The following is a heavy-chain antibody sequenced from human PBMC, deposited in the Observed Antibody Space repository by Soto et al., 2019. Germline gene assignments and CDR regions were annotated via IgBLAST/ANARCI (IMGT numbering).Heavy chain of an antibody. J-gene: IGHJ4*02. CDR2: INHSGST. Sequence: WETLSLTCAVYGGTFRGYYWSWIRQPPGKGLEWIGEINHSGSTNYNPSLKSRVTISVDTSKNQFSLKLSSVTAADTAVYYCARGNVPAAIQIDYWGQGTLVTVSS. CDR1: GGTFRGYY. D-gene: IGHD2-2*02. V-gene: IGHV4-34*01. CDR3: ARGNVPAAIQIDY.